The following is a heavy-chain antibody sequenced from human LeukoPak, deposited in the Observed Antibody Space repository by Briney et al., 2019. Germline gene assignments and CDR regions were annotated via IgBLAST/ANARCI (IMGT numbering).Heavy chain of an antibody. J-gene: IGHJ4*02. Sequence: GGSLRLSCVASGFVLSSYGIHWVRQAPGRGLEWVAVISHDGNNEHYADSVKGRFTISRDNSKNTLYLQMNSLRDGDTAVYYCAKEGYYGSGSFPDYWGQGTLVIVSS. V-gene: IGHV3-30*18. D-gene: IGHD3-10*01. CDR1: GFVLSSYG. CDR3: AKEGYYGSGSFPDY. CDR2: ISHDGNNE.